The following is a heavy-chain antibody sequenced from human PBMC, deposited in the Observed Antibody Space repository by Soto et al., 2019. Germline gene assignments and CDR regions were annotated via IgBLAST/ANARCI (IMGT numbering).Heavy chain of an antibody. J-gene: IGHJ4*02. V-gene: IGHV3-48*01. CDR1: GFTFGDYT. D-gene: IGHD6-6*01. Sequence: GGSLRLSCTASGFTFGDYTMHWVRQAPGKGLEWVSYISSSSTIYYADSVKGRFTISRDNAKNSLYLQMNSLRAEDTAVYYCAREYSSSPEYYFDYWGQGTLVTVSS. CDR2: ISSSSTI. CDR3: AREYSSSPEYYFDY.